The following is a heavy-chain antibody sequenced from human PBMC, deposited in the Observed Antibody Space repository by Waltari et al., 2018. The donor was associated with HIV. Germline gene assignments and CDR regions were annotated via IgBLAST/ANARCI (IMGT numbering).Heavy chain of an antibody. Sequence: EVKLVESGGGLVQPGGSLRLSCAASGFTFSSHWTTWVGQAPGKGLQWVANIKQDGSEKYYVDSVNGRFTISRDNAENSLYLQMNSLRAEDTAVYYCARGGFYGSGSKVNWGQGTLVTVSS. V-gene: IGHV3-7*04. CDR1: GFTFSSHW. CDR3: ARGGFYGSGSKVN. D-gene: IGHD3-10*01. J-gene: IGHJ4*02. CDR2: IKQDGSEK.